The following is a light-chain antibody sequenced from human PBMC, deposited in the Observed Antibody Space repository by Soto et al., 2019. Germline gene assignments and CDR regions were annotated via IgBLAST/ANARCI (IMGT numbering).Light chain of an antibody. V-gene: IGKV1-6*01. CDR1: QDIRNK. CDR2: GAS. CDR3: LHEYNYPWT. Sequence: IQMTQSPSSLSASVRDRVVISCRTSQDIRNKLGWYQQKPGQAPKLLIFGASTLHSGVPSRFSGSGSGTRFTLTITSLQPEDVATYYCLHEYNYPWTFGQGTKVDIK. J-gene: IGKJ1*01.